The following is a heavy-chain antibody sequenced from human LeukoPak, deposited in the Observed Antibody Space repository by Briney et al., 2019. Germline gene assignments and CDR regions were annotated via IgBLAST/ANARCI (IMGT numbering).Heavy chain of an antibody. J-gene: IGHJ6*03. CDR1: GFSVGNKY. D-gene: IGHD4-17*01. V-gene: IGHV3-53*01. CDR2: IYSDGYT. CDR3: ARGGPSTTVTTSYSFFYMDV. Sequence: PGGTLRLSCAASGFSVGNKYMNWVRQAPGKGLEWVSVIYSDGYTYYAESVEGRFTISRDNFKNTLYVQMNRLSVEDTAVYYCARGGPSTTVTTSYSFFYMDVWGKGTTVTVSS.